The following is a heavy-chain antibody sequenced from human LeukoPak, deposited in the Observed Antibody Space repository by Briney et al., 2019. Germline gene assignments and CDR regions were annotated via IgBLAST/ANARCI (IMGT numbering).Heavy chain of an antibody. CDR2: IYYSGST. CDR1: GGSISSYY. V-gene: IGHV4-59*01. J-gene: IGHJ4*02. CDR3: ARTAMATLFDY. D-gene: IGHD5-18*01. Sequence: SETLPLTCTVSGGSISSYYWSWIRQPPGKGLEWIGYIYYSGSTNYNPSLKSRVTISVDTSKNQFSLKLSSVTAADTAVYYCARTAMATLFDYWGQGTLVTVSS.